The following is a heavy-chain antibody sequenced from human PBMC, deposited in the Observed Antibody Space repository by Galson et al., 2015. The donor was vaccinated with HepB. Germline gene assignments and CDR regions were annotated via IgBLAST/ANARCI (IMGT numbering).Heavy chain of an antibody. D-gene: IGHD5-12*01. CDR2: IFHMFETV. Sequence: SVKVSCKASGGTFSNHAISWVRQAPGQGLDWMGGIFHMFETVNLAQKFQGRVTITADKSTSTAYMELSRLRSEDTAVYYCAEGPSGYDSFDYWGRGTLVTVSS. V-gene: IGHV1-69*06. J-gene: IGHJ4*02. CDR3: AEGPSGYDSFDY. CDR1: GGTFSNHA.